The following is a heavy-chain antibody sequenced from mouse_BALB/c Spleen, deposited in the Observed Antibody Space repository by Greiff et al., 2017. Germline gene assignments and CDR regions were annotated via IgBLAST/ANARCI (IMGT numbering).Heavy chain of an antibody. J-gene: IGHJ4*01. CDR2: ITPGSGNT. D-gene: IGHD2-14*01. CDR3: ARGGYYRYVNYAMDY. CDR1: GYTFTDYY. V-gene: IGHV1-77*01. Sequence: QVQLQQSGAELARPGASVKLSCKASGYTFTDYYINWVKQRTGQGLEWIGEITPGSGNTYYNEKFKGKATLTADKSSRTAYMQLSSLTSEDSAVYFCARGGYYRYVNYAMDYWGQGTSVTVAS.